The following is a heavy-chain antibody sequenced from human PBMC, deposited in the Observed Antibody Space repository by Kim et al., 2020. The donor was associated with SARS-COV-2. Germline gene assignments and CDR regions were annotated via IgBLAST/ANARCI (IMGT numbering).Heavy chain of an antibody. Sequence: GGSLRLSCAASGFTFDDYGMSWVRQAPGKGLEWVSGINWNGGSTGYADSVKGRFTISRDNAKNSLYLQMNSLRAEDTALYHCARGRYSVWFDPWGQGTLVTVSS. V-gene: IGHV3-20*01. CDR3: ARGRYSVWFDP. CDR1: GFTFDDYG. CDR2: INWNGGST. J-gene: IGHJ5*02. D-gene: IGHD1-20*01.